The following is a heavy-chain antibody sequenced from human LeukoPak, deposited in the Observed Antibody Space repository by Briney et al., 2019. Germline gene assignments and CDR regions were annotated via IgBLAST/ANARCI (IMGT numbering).Heavy chain of an antibody. Sequence: SETLSLTCTVSGGAISGYYWNWIRQPPGKGLEWIGHIHYSGSTNYNPSLKSRVTISVDTSKNQFSLKLSSVTAADTAVYYCARLGYCSGGRCLNDYWGQGTLVTVSS. CDR1: GGAISGYY. V-gene: IGHV4-59*08. J-gene: IGHJ4*02. CDR2: IHYSGST. CDR3: ARLGYCSGGRCLNDY. D-gene: IGHD2-15*01.